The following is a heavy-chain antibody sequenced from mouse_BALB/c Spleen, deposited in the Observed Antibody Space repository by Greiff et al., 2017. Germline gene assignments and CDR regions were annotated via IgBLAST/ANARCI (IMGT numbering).Heavy chain of an antibody. CDR3: ASGDYGSWFAY. J-gene: IGHJ3*01. CDR1: GFTFSSYA. Sequence: EVKLMESGGGLVKPGGSLKLSCAASGFTFSSYAMSWVRQTPEKRLEWVASISSGGSTYYPDSVKGRFTISRDNARNILYLQMSSLRSEDTAMYYCASGDYGSWFAYWGQGTLVTVSA. D-gene: IGHD1-1*01. CDR2: ISSGGST. V-gene: IGHV5-6-5*01.